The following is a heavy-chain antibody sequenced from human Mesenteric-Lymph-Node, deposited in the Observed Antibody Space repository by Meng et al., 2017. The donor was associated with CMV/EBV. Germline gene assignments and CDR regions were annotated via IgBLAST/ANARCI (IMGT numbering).Heavy chain of an antibody. CDR1: GFTFEDYG. CDR2: IDWNGGTT. CDR3: AREGDSG. J-gene: IGHJ4*02. V-gene: IGHV3-20*04. Sequence: GESLKISCAASGFTFEDYGMSWVRQVPGKGLEWVSGIDWNGGTTGYADSVKGRFTTSRDNARKSLYLHMNSLRVEDTALYYCAREGDSGWGQGTLVTVSS. D-gene: IGHD3-10*01.